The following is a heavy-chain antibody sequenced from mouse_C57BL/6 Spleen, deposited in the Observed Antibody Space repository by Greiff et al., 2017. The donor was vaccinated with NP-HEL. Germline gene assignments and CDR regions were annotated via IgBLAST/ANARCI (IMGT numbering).Heavy chain of an antibody. D-gene: IGHD2-3*01. J-gene: IGHJ3*01. CDR2: IYPRSGNT. CDR1: GYTFTSYG. Sequence: QVQLQQSGAELARPGASVKLSCKASGYTFTSYGISWVKQRTGQGLEWIGEIYPRSGNTYYNEKFKGKATLTADKSSSTAYMELRSLTSEDSAVYFCARFYDGYYIAYWGQGTLVTVSA. V-gene: IGHV1-81*01. CDR3: ARFYDGYYIAY.